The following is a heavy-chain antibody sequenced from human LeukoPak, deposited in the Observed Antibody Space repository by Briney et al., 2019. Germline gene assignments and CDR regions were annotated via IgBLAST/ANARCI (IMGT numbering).Heavy chain of an antibody. D-gene: IGHD4-17*01. J-gene: IGHJ3*02. CDR1: GFTFSSYA. Sequence: PGGSLRLSCAASGFTFSSYAMHWVRQAPGKGLEYVSAISSNGGSTYYANSVKGRFTISRDSSKNTLYLQMSSLRAEDTAVYYCAKDHIGGDYGVRLDAFDIWGQGTMVTVSS. CDR2: ISSNGGST. V-gene: IGHV3-64*01. CDR3: AKDHIGGDYGVRLDAFDI.